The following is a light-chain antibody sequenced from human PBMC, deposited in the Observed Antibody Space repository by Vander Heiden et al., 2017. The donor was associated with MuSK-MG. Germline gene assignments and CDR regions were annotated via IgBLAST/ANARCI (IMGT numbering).Light chain of an antibody. CDR3: ASWDDSLNGQL. CDR2: GHN. J-gene: IGLJ3*02. CDR1: GPHTGRNI. Sequence: QSVLTQPPSASGTPGQRVSIPCSGSGPHTGRNIGNWYQQLPVTAPKLLIDGHNQRPSGVPGRFSGSKSGTSASLAISGLQSEDEAAYYCASWDDSLNGQLFGGGTKLTVL. V-gene: IGLV1-44*01.